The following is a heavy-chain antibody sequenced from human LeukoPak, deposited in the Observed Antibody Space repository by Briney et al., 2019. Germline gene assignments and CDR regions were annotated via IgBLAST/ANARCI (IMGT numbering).Heavy chain of an antibody. D-gene: IGHD3-16*01. J-gene: IGHJ6*03. CDR1: GDPISDYC. V-gene: IGHV4-4*07. CDR2: RST. CDR3: ARVGEWLFDIDV. Sequence: PSETLSLTCTVSGDPISDYCWTWIRQPAGKGLEWIGRRSTNYNPSLKSRVAMSIDTSKMQFSLKLRSVTAADTAVYYCARVGEWLFDIDVWGKGTTVIVSS.